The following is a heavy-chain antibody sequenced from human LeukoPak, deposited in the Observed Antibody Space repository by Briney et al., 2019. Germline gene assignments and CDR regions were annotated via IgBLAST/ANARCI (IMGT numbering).Heavy chain of an antibody. Sequence: SETLSLTCAVYGGSFSGYYWSWIRQPPGKGLEWIGEINHSGSTNYNPSLKSRVTISVDTSKNQFSLKLSSVTAADTAVYYCARGGGCTNGVCYWYFDLWGRGTLVTVSS. D-gene: IGHD2-8*01. CDR2: INHSGST. J-gene: IGHJ2*01. CDR3: ARGGGCTNGVCYWYFDL. CDR1: GGSFSGYY. V-gene: IGHV4-34*01.